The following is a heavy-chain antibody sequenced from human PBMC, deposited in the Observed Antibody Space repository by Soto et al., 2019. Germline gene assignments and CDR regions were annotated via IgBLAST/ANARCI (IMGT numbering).Heavy chain of an antibody. CDR2: IYYSGST. V-gene: IGHV4-39*01. CDR1: GGSISSSSYY. CDR3: ARRLAVAGRFDY. D-gene: IGHD6-19*01. Sequence: SETLSLTCTVSGGSISSSSYYWGWIRQPPGKGLEWIGSIYYSGSTYYNPSLKSRVTISVDTSKNQFSLKLSSVTAADTAVFYCARRLAVAGRFDYWSQGTLVTVSS. J-gene: IGHJ4*02.